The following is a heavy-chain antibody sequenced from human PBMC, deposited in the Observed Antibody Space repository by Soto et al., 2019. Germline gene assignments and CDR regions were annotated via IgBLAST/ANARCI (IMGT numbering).Heavy chain of an antibody. D-gene: IGHD6-25*01. CDR3: ARHARSSGWFDP. J-gene: IGHJ5*02. CDR1: GGSISSDY. CDR2: IYYSGGT. V-gene: IGHV4-59*08. Sequence: PSETLSLTCTVSGGSISSDYWSWIRQPPGKGLEWIGYIYYSGGTNYNPSLRSRVTISVDTSKNQFSLKLSSVTAADTAVYYCARHARSSGWFDPWGQGTLVTVS.